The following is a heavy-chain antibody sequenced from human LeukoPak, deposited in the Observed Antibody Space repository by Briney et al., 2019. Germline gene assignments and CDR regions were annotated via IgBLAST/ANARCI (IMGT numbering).Heavy chain of an antibody. J-gene: IGHJ5*02. CDR2: IFYNGKT. D-gene: IGHD2-15*01. Sequence: PSETLSLPCTVSGGSITGYYWSWIRQPPGKGLEWIGYIFYNGKTSYNPSLKTRVSISLDTSNNQFSLNLISVTAADTAVYYCARGASEYCSGGSCHWFDPWGQGTLVTVSS. CDR3: ARGASEYCSGGSCHWFDP. CDR1: GGSITGYY. V-gene: IGHV4-59*01.